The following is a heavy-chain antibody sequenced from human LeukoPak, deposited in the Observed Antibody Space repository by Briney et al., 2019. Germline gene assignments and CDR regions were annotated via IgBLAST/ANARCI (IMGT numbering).Heavy chain of an antibody. V-gene: IGHV4-39*01. D-gene: IGHD3-10*01. CDR3: ARGGSYYF. Sequence: PSETLSLTCAVSGGSISSSNWWSWVRQPPGKGLEWIGSIYYSGSTYYNPSLKSRVTISIDTSKNQFSLKLSSVTAADTAVYYCARGGSYYFWGQGTLVTVSS. CDR2: IYYSGST. J-gene: IGHJ4*02. CDR1: GGSISSSNW.